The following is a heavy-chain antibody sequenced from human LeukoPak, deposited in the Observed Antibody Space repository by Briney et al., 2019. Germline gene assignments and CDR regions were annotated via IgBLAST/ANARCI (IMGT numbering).Heavy chain of an antibody. D-gene: IGHD5-12*01. CDR2: IYTSGST. V-gene: IGHV4-4*07. CDR1: GGSISSYY. CDR3: ARDDLRRYSGPRGAFDI. J-gene: IGHJ3*02. Sequence: SETLSLTCTVSGGSISSYYWSWIRQPAGKGLEWIGRIYTSGSTNYNPSLKSRVTMSVDTSKNQFSLKLSSVTAADTAVYYCARDDLRRYSGPRGAFDIWGQGTMVTVSS.